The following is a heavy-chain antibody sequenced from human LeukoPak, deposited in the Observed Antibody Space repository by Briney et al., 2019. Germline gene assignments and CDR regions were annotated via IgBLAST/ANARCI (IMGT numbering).Heavy chain of an antibody. V-gene: IGHV6-1*01. CDR1: GDSVSSNSAA. Sequence: SQTLPLTCAISGDSVSSNSAAWNWIRHSPSRGLEWLGRTYYRSKWYNDYALSVNSRITINPDTSKNQFSLQLNSVTPEDTAVYYCARGPQLVGYFYIDVWDKGSTVTVSS. D-gene: IGHD6-13*01. CDR2: TYYRSKWYN. J-gene: IGHJ6*03. CDR3: ARGPQLVGYFYIDV.